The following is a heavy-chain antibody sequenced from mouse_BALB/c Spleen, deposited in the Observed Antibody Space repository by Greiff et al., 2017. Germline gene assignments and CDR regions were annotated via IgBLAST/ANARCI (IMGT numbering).Heavy chain of an antibody. CDR3: ATGFAY. Sequence: VQVVESGPGLVQPSQSLSITCTVSGFSLTSYGVHWVRQSPGKGLEWLGVIWSGGSTDYNAAFISRLSISKDNSKSQVFFKMNSLQANDTAIYYCATGFAYWGQGTLGTVSA. J-gene: IGHJ3*01. CDR2: IWSGGST. CDR1: GFSLTSYG. V-gene: IGHV2-2*02.